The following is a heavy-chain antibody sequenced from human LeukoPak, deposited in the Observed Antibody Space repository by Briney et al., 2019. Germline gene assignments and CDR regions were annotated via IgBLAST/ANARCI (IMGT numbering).Heavy chain of an antibody. D-gene: IGHD1-26*01. Sequence: GGSLGLSCAASGFTFSDHFMDWVRQAPGKGLEWVGRTRNKANDYTTEYAASVRGRFTISRDDSRNSLYLQMNSLQTEDTAVYYCARERNSGSYFLGSFDYWGQGTLVTVSS. J-gene: IGHJ4*02. V-gene: IGHV3-72*01. CDR3: ARERNSGSYFLGSFDY. CDR1: GFTFSDHF. CDR2: TRNKANDYTT.